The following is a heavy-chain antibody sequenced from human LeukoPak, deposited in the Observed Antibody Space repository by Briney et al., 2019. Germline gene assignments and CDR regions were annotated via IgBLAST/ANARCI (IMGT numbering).Heavy chain of an antibody. Sequence: IYHSGSTNYNPSLKSRVTISVDKSKNQFSLKLSSVTAADTAVYYCARHRGYYYYYGMDVWGQGTTVTVSS. D-gene: IGHD1-14*01. CDR3: ARHRGYYYYYGMDV. J-gene: IGHJ6*02. V-gene: IGHV4-4*02. CDR2: IYHSGST.